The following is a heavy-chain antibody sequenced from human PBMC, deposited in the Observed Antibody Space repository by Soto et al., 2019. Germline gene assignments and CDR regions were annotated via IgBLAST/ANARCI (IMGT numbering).Heavy chain of an antibody. D-gene: IGHD3-10*01. CDR1: GGTFSSYT. J-gene: IGHJ4*02. CDR2: IIPVLDTP. V-gene: IGHV1-69*08. Sequence: QVQLVQSGAEVKKPGSSVKVSCRASGGTFSSYTITWVRQAPGQGLEWMGRIIPVLDTPNYAQKFQGRATITADKSTSTAYMELSSLTSEATAVYYCARASTLGSFFDLWGQGPLVTVSS. CDR3: ARASTLGSFFDL.